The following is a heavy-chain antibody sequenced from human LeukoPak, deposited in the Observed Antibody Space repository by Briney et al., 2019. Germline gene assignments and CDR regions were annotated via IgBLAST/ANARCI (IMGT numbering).Heavy chain of an antibody. V-gene: IGHV4-39*01. Sequence: PSETLSLTCTVSGGSISSSSYYWGWIRQPPGKGLEWIGSIYYSGSTYYNPSLKSRVTISVDTSKNQFSLKLSSVTAADTAVYYCARGTYYDFWSGYYITAFDIWGQGTMVTVSS. CDR2: IYYSGST. CDR1: GGSISSSSYY. CDR3: ARGTYYDFWSGYYITAFDI. J-gene: IGHJ3*02. D-gene: IGHD3-3*01.